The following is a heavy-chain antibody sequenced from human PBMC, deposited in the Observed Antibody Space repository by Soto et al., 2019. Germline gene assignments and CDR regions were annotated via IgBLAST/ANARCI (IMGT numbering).Heavy chain of an antibody. Sequence: EVQLVESGGGLVQPGGSLRLSCAASGFTFSSYWMHWVRQAPGKGLVWVSRINSDGSSTSYADSVKGRFTISRDNAKNTLYLQMNSLRAEDTAVYYCARGGGFRYCSSTRCYSPFDYWGQGTLVTVSS. D-gene: IGHD2-2*01. CDR3: ARGGGFRYCSSTRCYSPFDY. CDR2: INSDGSST. J-gene: IGHJ4*02. V-gene: IGHV3-74*01. CDR1: GFTFSSYW.